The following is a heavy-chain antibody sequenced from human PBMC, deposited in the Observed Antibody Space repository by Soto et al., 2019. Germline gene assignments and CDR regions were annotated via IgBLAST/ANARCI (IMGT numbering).Heavy chain of an antibody. CDR3: ARSNSGYYKWFDP. J-gene: IGHJ5*02. D-gene: IGHD3-22*01. CDR2: IYYSGTT. Sequence: HLQLQESGPGLVKPSETLSLTCTVSGDSISSSNYYWGWIRQPPGKGLEWIANIYYSGTTYFNPSLKSRVAISDDTSKNHFSLKLSPVTAADTAIYYCARSNSGYYKWFDPWGQGTLVTVSS. CDR1: GDSISSSNYY. V-gene: IGHV4-39*02.